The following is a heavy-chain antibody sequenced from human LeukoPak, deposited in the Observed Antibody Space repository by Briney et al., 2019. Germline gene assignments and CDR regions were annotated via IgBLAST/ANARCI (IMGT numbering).Heavy chain of an antibody. CDR3: AKMIFGVFDY. V-gene: IGHV3-23*01. Sequence: GGSLTLSCQASGFTFYMYAMSWVRQAPGKGLEWVSAISGSGGSTYYADSVKGRFTISRDNSKNTLYLQMNSLRAEDTAVYYCAKMIFGVFDYWGQGTLVTVSS. CDR2: ISGSGGST. J-gene: IGHJ4*02. D-gene: IGHD3/OR15-3a*01. CDR1: GFTFYMYA.